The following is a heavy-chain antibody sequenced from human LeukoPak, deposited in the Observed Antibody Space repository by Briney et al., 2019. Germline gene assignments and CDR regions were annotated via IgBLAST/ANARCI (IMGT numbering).Heavy chain of an antibody. D-gene: IGHD3-10*01. V-gene: IGHV4-59*01. CDR3: ARGDGGFDY. J-gene: IGHJ4*02. CDR2: IYYSGST. Sequence: PSETLSLTCTVSGGSISSYYWSWIRQPPGKGLEWNGYIYYSGSTNYNPSLKSRVTISVDTSENQFSLKLSSVTAADTAVYYCARGDGGFDYWGQGTLVTVSS. CDR1: GGSISSYY.